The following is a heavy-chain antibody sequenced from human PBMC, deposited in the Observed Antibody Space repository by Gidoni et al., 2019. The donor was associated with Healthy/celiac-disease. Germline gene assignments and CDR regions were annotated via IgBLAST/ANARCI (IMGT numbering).Heavy chain of an antibody. CDR2: IIPILGIA. CDR1: GGTFSSYA. J-gene: IGHJ5*02. Sequence: QVQLVQSGAEVKKPGSSVKVSCKASGGTFSSYAISWVRQAPGQGLEWMGRIIPILGIANYEQKFQGRVTITADKSTSTAYMELSSLRSEDTAVYYCARDVVVVTANWFDPWGQGTLVTVSS. D-gene: IGHD2-21*02. V-gene: IGHV1-69*09. CDR3: ARDVVVVTANWFDP.